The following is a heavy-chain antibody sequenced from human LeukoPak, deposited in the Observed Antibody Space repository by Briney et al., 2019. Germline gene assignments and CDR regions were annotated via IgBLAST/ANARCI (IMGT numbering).Heavy chain of an antibody. CDR3: ATGPAVYGGYRWAVTY. CDR2: FDPEDGET. Sequence: ASVKVSCEVSGYTLTELSMHWVRQAPGKGLEWMGGFDPEDGETIYAQKFQGRVTMTEDTSTDTAYMELSSLRSEDTAVYYCATGPAVYGGYRWAVTYWGQGTLVTVSS. D-gene: IGHD3-22*01. V-gene: IGHV1-24*01. J-gene: IGHJ4*02. CDR1: GYTLTELS.